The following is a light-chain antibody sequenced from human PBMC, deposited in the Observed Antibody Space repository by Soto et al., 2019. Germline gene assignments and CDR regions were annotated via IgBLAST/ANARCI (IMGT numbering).Light chain of an antibody. Sequence: QSVLTQPPSASGSPGQSVTISCTGTSSDVGGYNLVSWYQQHPGKAPQVVLYEVTKRPSGVPDRFSGSKSGNTASLTVSGLQAEDEADYYCSLYTSENAYVFGTGTKVTVL. CDR2: EVT. CDR1: SSDVGGYNL. V-gene: IGLV2-8*01. CDR3: SLYTSENAYV. J-gene: IGLJ1*01.